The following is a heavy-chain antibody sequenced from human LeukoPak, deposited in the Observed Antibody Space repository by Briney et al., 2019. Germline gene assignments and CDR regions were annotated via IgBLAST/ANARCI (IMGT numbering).Heavy chain of an antibody. CDR2: IKYDGSST. J-gene: IGHJ5*02. CDR3: ARDGSSWSNWLDP. V-gene: IGHV3-74*01. Sequence: GGSLRLSCAASGFTFSSYWMHWVRQAPGKGLVWVSRIKYDGSSTTYADSVKGRFTISRDNAKNTLDLQMNSLRAEDTAVYYCARDGSSWSNWLDPWGQGTLVTVSS. CDR1: GFTFSSYW. D-gene: IGHD6-13*01.